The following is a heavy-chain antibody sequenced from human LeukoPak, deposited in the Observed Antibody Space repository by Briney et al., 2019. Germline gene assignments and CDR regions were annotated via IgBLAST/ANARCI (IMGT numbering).Heavy chain of an antibody. D-gene: IGHD3-22*01. J-gene: IGHJ4*02. Sequence: GGSLRLSCAASGFTFTTYWMSWIRQAPGKGLEWVANINQDGTDKYYVDSVKGRFTFSRDNAQNSLYLQMSSLRVEDTAVYYCAREIDYDTDYWGQGTLVTVSS. V-gene: IGHV3-7*03. CDR2: INQDGTDK. CDR1: GFTFTTYW. CDR3: AREIDYDTDY.